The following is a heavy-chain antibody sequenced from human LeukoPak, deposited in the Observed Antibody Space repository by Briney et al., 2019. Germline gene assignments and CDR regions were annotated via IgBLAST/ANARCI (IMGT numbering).Heavy chain of an antibody. CDR1: GFTFSSYA. D-gene: IGHD3-22*01. Sequence: PGGSLRLSCAASGFTFSSYAMSWVRQAPGKGLEWVSAISGSGGSTYYADSVKGRFTISRDNSKNTLYLQMNSLRAEDTAVYYCAKDPPGYYDSSPYAFDIWGQGTMVTVSS. CDR3: AKDPPGYYDSSPYAFDI. CDR2: ISGSGGST. J-gene: IGHJ3*02. V-gene: IGHV3-23*01.